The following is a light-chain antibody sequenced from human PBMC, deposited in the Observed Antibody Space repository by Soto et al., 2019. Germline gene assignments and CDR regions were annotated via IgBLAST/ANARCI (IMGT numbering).Light chain of an antibody. CDR1: QSVSSN. CDR3: QQYNNWPWT. V-gene: IGKV3-15*01. CDR2: GAS. J-gene: IGKJ1*01. Sequence: EIVLTQSAAALSVSPGERATLSCRASQSVSSNLAWYQQKPGQAPRRLIYGASTRATGIPARFSGSGSGTEFTLTISSLQSEDFAVYYCQQYNNWPWTFGQGTKV.